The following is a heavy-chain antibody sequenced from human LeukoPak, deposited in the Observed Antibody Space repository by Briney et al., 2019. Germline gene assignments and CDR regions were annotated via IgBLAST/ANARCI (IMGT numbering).Heavy chain of an antibody. D-gene: IGHD2-21*01. V-gene: IGHV1-2*02. J-gene: IGHJ4*02. CDR2: INTIRGGT. CDR1: GYTFTGYY. CDR3: AREDCSFDY. Sequence: ASVKVSCTASGYTFTGYYIHWVRQAPGQGLEWMGWINTIRGGTNYAEKFQGRVTTTRDTSINTAYMEVTRLTSDDTAVYYCAREDCSFDYWGQGTLVIVSS.